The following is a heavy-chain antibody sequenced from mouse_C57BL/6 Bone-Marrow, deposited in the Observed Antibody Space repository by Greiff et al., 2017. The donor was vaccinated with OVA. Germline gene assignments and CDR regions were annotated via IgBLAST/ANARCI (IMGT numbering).Heavy chain of an antibody. CDR1: GFTFSSYG. CDR3: ARHDYYAMDY. J-gene: IGHJ4*01. Sequence: EVMLVESGGDLVKPGGSLKLSCAASGFTFSSYGMSWVRQTPDTRLEWVATISSGGSYTYYPDSVKGRFTISRDNAKNTLYLQMSSLKSEDTAMYYCARHDYYAMDYWGQGTSVTVSS. CDR2: ISSGGSYT. V-gene: IGHV5-6*01.